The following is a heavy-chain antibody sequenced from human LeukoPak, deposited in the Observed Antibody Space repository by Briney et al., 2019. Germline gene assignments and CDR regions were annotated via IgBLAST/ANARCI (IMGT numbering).Heavy chain of an antibody. CDR2: ISYDGNKK. V-gene: IGHV3-30*04. D-gene: IGHD4-17*01. Sequence: GGSLRLSCAASGFIFDTYALHWVRQAPGKGLEWVAVISYDGNKKYYGDSVKGRFTISRDNSKNTVYLQMNSLRAEDTAVYYCARGFPVTILPDYWGQGTLVTVSS. CDR1: GFIFDTYA. CDR3: ARGFPVTILPDY. J-gene: IGHJ4*02.